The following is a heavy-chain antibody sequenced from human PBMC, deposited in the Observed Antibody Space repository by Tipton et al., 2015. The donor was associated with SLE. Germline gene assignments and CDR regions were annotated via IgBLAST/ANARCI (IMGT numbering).Heavy chain of an antibody. Sequence: TLSLTCTVSGGSINSGSYYWSWIRQSAGKGLEWIGSLYHSGTTYYHPSLKTRVTISLDTSKNQFSLRLPSVTVADTAVYYCASMSSNNYYYYMDVWGKGTTVTVSS. D-gene: IGHD1/OR15-1a*01. V-gene: IGHV4-39*07. CDR2: LYHSGTT. J-gene: IGHJ6*03. CDR3: ASMSSNNYYYYMDV. CDR1: GGSINSGSYY.